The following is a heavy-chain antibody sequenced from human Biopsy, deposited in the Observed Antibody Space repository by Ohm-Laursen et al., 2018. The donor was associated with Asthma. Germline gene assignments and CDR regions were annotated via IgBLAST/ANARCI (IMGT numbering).Heavy chain of an antibody. J-gene: IGHJ3*01. CDR2: ILGNGVTT. CDR1: GFPFSTYA. Sequence: SLRLSCTASGFPFSTYAMSWARQAPGKGLEWVSSILGNGVTTYYVDSVKGRFTISRDNSKNTVDLQMRSLRAEDTAIYYCVKDTDEIWGYYPFEVWGQGTMVTVSS. CDR3: VKDTDEIWGYYPFEV. D-gene: IGHD3-22*01. V-gene: IGHV3-23*01.